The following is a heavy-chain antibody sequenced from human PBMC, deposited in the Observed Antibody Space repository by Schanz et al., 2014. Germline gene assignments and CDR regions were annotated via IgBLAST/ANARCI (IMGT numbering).Heavy chain of an antibody. CDR2: INPSGGST. J-gene: IGHJ4*02. CDR3: ARDRDQWDGNYLDY. V-gene: IGHV1-46*01. D-gene: IGHD1-26*01. Sequence: QLVQSGAEVKKPGASVKVSCRASGYTFTRYYMHWVRQAPGQGLEWMGIINPSGGSTDYAQKFQGRVTMTRDTSTSTVYMELRSLTSDDSAVYYCARDRDQWDGNYLDYWGQGTLVTVSS. CDR1: GYTFTRYY.